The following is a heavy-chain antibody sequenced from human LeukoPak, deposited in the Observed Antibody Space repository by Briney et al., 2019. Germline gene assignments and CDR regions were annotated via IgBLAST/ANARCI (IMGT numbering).Heavy chain of an antibody. Sequence: PGGSLRLSCAASGFTFSSNYMSWVRQAPGKGLEWVSVIYSGGSTYYADSVKGRFTISRDNSKNTLYLQMNSLRAEDTAVYYCARDRQGYCSSTSCFPDAFDIWGQGTMVTVSS. V-gene: IGHV3-66*02. CDR1: GFTFSSNY. D-gene: IGHD2-2*01. J-gene: IGHJ3*02. CDR2: IYSGGST. CDR3: ARDRQGYCSSTSCFPDAFDI.